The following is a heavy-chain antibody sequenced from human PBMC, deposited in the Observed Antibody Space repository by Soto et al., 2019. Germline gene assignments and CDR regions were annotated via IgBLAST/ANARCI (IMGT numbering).Heavy chain of an antibody. J-gene: IGHJ4*02. CDR3: APYNTSGWYAY. CDR1: GFTFSSYA. D-gene: IGHD6-19*01. CDR2: ISGSGGST. V-gene: IGHV3-23*01. Sequence: GGSLRLSCAASGFTFSSYAMSWVRQAPGKGLEWVSAISGSGGSTYYADSVKGRFTSSRDNSKNTLYLQMNSLRAEDTAVYYCAPYNTSGWYAYWGQGTLLTVSS.